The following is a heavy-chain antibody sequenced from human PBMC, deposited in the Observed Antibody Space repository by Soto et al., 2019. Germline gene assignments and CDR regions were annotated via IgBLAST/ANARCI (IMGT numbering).Heavy chain of an antibody. CDR2: IYYSGST. V-gene: IGHV4-30-4*01. D-gene: IGHD3-3*01. Sequence: PSETLSLTCTVSGGSISSGDYYWSWIRQPPGKGLEWIGYIYYSGSTYYNPSLKSRVTISVDTSKNQFSLKLSSVTAADTALYYCARRGPRDTITIFGVVKSWFDPWGQGTLVTVSS. J-gene: IGHJ5*02. CDR1: GGSISSGDYY. CDR3: ARRGPRDTITIFGVVKSWFDP.